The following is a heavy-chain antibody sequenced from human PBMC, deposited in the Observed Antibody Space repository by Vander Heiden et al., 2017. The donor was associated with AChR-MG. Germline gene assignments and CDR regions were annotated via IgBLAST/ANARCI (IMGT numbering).Heavy chain of an antibody. CDR2: ISWNSGSI. Sequence: EVQLVESGGGLVQPGRSLRLSCAASGFTFDDYAMHWVRQAPGKGLEWVSGISWNSGSIGYADSVKGRFTISRDNAKNSLYLQMNSLRAEDTALYYCAKDIVTFVGCGMDVWGKGTTVTVSS. CDR1: GFTFDDYA. V-gene: IGHV3-9*01. D-gene: IGHD2-15*01. CDR3: AKDIVTFVGCGMDV. J-gene: IGHJ6*04.